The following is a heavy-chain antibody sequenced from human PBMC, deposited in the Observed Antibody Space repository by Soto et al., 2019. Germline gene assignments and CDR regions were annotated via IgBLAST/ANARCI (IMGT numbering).Heavy chain of an antibody. J-gene: IGHJ5*02. CDR2: IYYSGST. D-gene: IGHD6-13*01. CDR1: GGSISSGGYY. CDR3: ARSTDTQQLVPPWFDP. Sequence: LSLTCTVSGGSISSGGYYWSWIRQHPGKGLEWIGYIYYSGSTDYNPSLKSRVTISVDTSKNQFSLKLSSVTAADTAVYYCARSTDTQQLVPPWFDPWGQGTLVTVSS. V-gene: IGHV4-31*03.